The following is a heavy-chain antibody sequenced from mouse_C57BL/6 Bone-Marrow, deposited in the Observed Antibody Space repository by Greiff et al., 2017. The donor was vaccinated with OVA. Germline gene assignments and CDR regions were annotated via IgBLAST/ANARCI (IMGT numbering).Heavy chain of an antibody. V-gene: IGHV8-12*01. D-gene: IGHD1-1*01. CDR1: GFSLSTSGMG. J-gene: IGHJ2*01. CDR3: ARRAGGYYYGSSYGYFDY. Sequence: QVTLKVCGPGILQSSQTLSLTCSFSGFSLSTSGMGVSWIRQPSGKGLEWLAHIYWDDDKRYNPSLKSRLTISKDTSRNQVFLKITSVDTADTATYYCARRAGGYYYGSSYGYFDYWGQGTTLTVSS. CDR2: IYWDDDK.